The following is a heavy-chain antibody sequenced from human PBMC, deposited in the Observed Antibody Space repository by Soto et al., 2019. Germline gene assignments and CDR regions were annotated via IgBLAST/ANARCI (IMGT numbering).Heavy chain of an antibody. V-gene: IGHV3-23*01. J-gene: IGHJ4*02. CDR3: AKFFVAGTRGYFDS. Sequence: VGSVRLSCAASGFTFSSYAMSWVRQAPGKGLEWVSAISASGDNAYYADSVKGRFTISRDRSKSLYLQMKSLRAEDTAIYYCAKFFVAGTRGYFDSWGQGTLVTVSS. D-gene: IGHD6-19*01. CDR2: ISASGDNA. CDR1: GFTFSSYA.